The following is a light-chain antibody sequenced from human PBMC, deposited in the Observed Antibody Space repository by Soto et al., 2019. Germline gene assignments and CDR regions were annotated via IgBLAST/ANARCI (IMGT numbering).Light chain of an antibody. Sequence: EIVLTQSPGTLSLSPGERATLSCRASQSVSSSYLARYHQKPGQAPRLLIYGASSRATGIPDRFSGSGSGTDFTLTISRLEPEDFAVYYCQQYGSSPLGQGTKVEIK. V-gene: IGKV3-20*01. CDR2: GAS. J-gene: IGKJ1*01. CDR1: QSVSSSY. CDR3: QQYGSSP.